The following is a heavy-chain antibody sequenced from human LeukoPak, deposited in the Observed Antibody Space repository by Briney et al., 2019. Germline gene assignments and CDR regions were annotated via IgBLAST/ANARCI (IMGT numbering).Heavy chain of an antibody. Sequence: ASVKVSCKASGYTFTGYYMHWVRQAPGQGLEWMGWINPNSGGTNYAQKLQGRVTMTTDTSTSTAYMELRSLRSDDTAVYYCARAPVWQLAHPSFADYWGQGTLVTVSS. CDR2: INPNSGGT. CDR3: ARAPVWQLAHPSFADY. CDR1: GYTFTGYY. J-gene: IGHJ4*02. V-gene: IGHV1-2*02. D-gene: IGHD6-6*01.